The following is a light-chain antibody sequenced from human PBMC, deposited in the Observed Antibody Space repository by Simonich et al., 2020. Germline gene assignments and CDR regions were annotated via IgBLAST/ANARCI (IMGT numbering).Light chain of an antibody. Sequence: QSVLTQPPSVSGAPGQRVTISCTGSNSNIGAGYDVHWYQQLPGTAPKLLIYGNSNRPSGGPDRFSGSKSGTSASLAITGLQAEDEADYYCQSYDSSLSGFWVFGGGTKLTVL. CDR1: NSNIGAGYD. V-gene: IGLV1-40*01. CDR3: QSYDSSLSGFWV. J-gene: IGLJ3*02. CDR2: GNS.